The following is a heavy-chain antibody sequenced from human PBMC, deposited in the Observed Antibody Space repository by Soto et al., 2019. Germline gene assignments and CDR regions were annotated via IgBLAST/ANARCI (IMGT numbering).Heavy chain of an antibody. J-gene: IGHJ6*02. Sequence: GGSLRLSCAASGFTFSSYAMSWVRQAPGKGLEWVSAISGSGGSTYYADSVKGRFTISRDNSKNTLYLQMNSLRAEDTAVYYCAKGRTTLDYHYYYYGMDVWGQGTTVTVSS. CDR2: ISGSGGST. D-gene: IGHD4-17*01. CDR3: AKGRTTLDYHYYYYGMDV. CDR1: GFTFSSYA. V-gene: IGHV3-23*01.